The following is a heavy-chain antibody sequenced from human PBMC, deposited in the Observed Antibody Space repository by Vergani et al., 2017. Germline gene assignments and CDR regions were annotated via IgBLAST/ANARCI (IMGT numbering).Heavy chain of an antibody. Sequence: EVQLVESGGGLVKPGGSLRLSCAASGFTFSNAWMSWVRQAPGKGLEWVGRIKSKTDGGTTDYAAPVKGRFTISRDNAKNSLYLQMNSLRAEDTAVYYCARTYPRGGNGKDYYYYGMDVWGQGTTVTVSS. CDR3: ARTYPRGGNGKDYYYYGMDV. J-gene: IGHJ6*02. D-gene: IGHD4-23*01. V-gene: IGHV3-15*01. CDR2: IKSKTDGGTT. CDR1: GFTFSNAW.